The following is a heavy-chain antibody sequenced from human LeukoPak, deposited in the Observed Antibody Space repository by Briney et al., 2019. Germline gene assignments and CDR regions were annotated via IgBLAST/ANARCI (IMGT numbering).Heavy chain of an antibody. V-gene: IGHV3-11*01. CDR2: INIGGTNT. J-gene: IGHJ5*02. CDR1: GFTFNDYY. Sequence: GGSLRLSCAASGFTFNDYYMSWIRQAPGKGLEWLSYINIGGTNTHYADSVKGRFTISRDNAKKSLYLEMNNLRSEDTAVYYCATDGAGFDTWGQGVLVTVSS. CDR3: ATDGAGFDT.